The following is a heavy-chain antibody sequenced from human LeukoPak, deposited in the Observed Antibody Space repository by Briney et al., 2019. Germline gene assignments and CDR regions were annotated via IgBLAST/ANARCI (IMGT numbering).Heavy chain of an antibody. Sequence: AGSLTLSCAASGCTFSSYSMSWVRQAPGKGLEWVSAISDSGSSTYYPYSMKGRVTISRDNPNNTLYLQMNSLRVEHTAVYYCAKPRPSYSSSWYDHWGQATRVTVS. CDR2: ISDSGSST. D-gene: IGHD6-13*01. CDR1: GCTFSSYS. J-gene: IGHJ5*02. CDR3: AKPRPSYSSSWYDH. V-gene: IGHV3-23*01.